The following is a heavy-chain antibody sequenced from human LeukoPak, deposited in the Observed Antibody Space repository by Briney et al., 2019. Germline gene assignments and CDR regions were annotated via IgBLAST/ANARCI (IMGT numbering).Heavy chain of an antibody. V-gene: IGHV4-4*02. CDR3: ARGWEPYSSSLDY. Sequence: SETLSLTCAVSGGSISSSNWWSWVRQPPGKGLEWIGEIYHSGSTNYNPSLKSRITISVDKSKNQFSLQLNSVTPEDTAVYYCARGWEPYSSSLDYWGQGTLVTVSS. D-gene: IGHD6-13*01. CDR2: IYHSGST. CDR1: GGSISSSNW. J-gene: IGHJ4*02.